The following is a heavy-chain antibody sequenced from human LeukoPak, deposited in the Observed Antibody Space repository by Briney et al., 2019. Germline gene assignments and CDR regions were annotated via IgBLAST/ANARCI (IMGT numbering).Heavy chain of an antibody. V-gene: IGHV3-53*01. CDR3: ARDSAFSSYSY. J-gene: IGHJ4*02. CDR2: IYSDRNT. Sequence: GGSLRLSCTASGFTVSSSYMSWVRQAPGKGLEWVSIIYSDRNTYYAASVKGRFTISRDDSKNTLLLQMDSLRAEDTAIYYCARDSAFSSYSYWGQGALVTVSS. D-gene: IGHD2-15*01. CDR1: GFTVSSSY.